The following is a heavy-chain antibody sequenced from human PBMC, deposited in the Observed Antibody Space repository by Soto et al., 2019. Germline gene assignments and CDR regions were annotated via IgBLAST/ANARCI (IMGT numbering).Heavy chain of an antibody. V-gene: IGHV1-18*01. CDR3: ARGGYYDSSGSRNYHYYGMNV. J-gene: IGHJ6*02. CDR2: ISAYDDNT. Sequence: ASVKVSCKASGYTFTTYGFSWVRQAPGQGLEWLGWISAYDDNTKYAQTLQGRVSMSTDTSTNTAYMELRSLRSDDTAMYYCARGGYYDSSGSRNYHYYGMNVWGQGTTVTVSS. D-gene: IGHD3-22*01. CDR1: GYTFTTYG.